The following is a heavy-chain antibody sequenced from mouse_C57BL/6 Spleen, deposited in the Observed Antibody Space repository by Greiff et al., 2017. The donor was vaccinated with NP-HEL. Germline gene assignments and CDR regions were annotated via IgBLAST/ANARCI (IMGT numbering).Heavy chain of an antibody. CDR1: GFNITDYY. D-gene: IGHD3-2*02. V-gene: IGHV14-2*01. Sequence: VQLKESGAELVKPGASVKLSCTASGFNITDYYMHWVKQRTEQGLEWIGRIDPEDGETKYAPKFQGKATITADTSSNTAYLQLSSLTSEDTAVYYCARSYSSGYAMDYWGQGTSVTVSS. CDR2: IDPEDGET. J-gene: IGHJ4*01. CDR3: ARSYSSGYAMDY.